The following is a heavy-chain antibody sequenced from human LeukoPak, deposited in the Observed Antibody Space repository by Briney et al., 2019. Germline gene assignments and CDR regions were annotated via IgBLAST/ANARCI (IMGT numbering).Heavy chain of an antibody. Sequence: SVKVSCKASGYTFTSYGISWVQQAPGQGLEWIGWISDYNGNTNYAQKLQGRVTMTTDTSTSTAYMELRSLRSDDAAVYYCARVELRDSSRFAWFDPWGQGTLVTVSS. CDR1: GYTFTSYG. CDR3: ARVELRDSSRFAWFDP. V-gene: IGHV1-18*01. D-gene: IGHD3-22*01. CDR2: ISDYNGNT. J-gene: IGHJ5*02.